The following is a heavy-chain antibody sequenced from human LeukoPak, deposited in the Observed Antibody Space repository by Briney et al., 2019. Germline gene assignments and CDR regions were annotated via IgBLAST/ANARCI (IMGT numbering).Heavy chain of an antibody. J-gene: IGHJ3*02. CDR3: ARDSHCTNGVCEDAFDI. Sequence: PGGTLTLSCAASGFTFSDYYMIWLRQAPGKGLEWVSYISSSGSTIYYADSVKGRFTISRDNAKNSLYLQMNSLRAEDTAVYYCARDSHCTNGVCEDAFDIWGQGTMVTVSS. CDR2: ISSSGSTI. D-gene: IGHD2-8*01. V-gene: IGHV3-11*01. CDR1: GFTFSDYY.